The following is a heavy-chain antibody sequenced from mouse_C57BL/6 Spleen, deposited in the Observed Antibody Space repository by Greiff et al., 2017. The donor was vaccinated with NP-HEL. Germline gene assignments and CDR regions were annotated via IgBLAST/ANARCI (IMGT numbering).Heavy chain of an antibody. CDR2: IRLKSDNYAT. CDR3: TEEGDYHFDY. J-gene: IGHJ2*01. V-gene: IGHV6-3*01. Sequence: EVKLMESGGGLVQPGGSMKLSCVASGFTFSNYWMNWVRQSPEKGLEWVAQIRLKSDNYATHYAESVKGRFTISRDDSKSSVYQQMNNLRAEYTGIYYCTEEGDYHFDYWGQGTTLTVSS. CDR1: GFTFSNYW. D-gene: IGHD2-4*01.